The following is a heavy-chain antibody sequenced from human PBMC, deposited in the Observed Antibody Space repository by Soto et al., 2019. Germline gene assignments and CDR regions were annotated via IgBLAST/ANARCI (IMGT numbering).Heavy chain of an antibody. CDR2: ISSSSSYT. CDR3: SREGGRSGYVDY. CDR1: GFTFSDYY. Sequence: QVQLVESGGGLVKPGGSLRLSCTASGFTFSDYYMSWIRQAPGKGLEWVSYISSSSSYTNYADSVKGRFTISRDNAKNSLYLQMNSLRAEDTAVYYCSREGGRSGYVDYWGQGTLVTVSS. V-gene: IGHV3-11*05. D-gene: IGHD6-13*01. J-gene: IGHJ4*02.